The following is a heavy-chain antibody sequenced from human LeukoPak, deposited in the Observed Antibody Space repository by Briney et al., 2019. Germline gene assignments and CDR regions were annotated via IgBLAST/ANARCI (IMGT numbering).Heavy chain of an antibody. V-gene: IGHV1-8*01. CDR3: ARGLRFPGATNGDY. CDR2: MNPNSGNT. Sequence: ASVKVSCKASGYTFTSYDINWVRQATGQGLEWMGWMNPNSGNTGYAQKFQGRVTMTRNTYISTAYMELSSLRSDDTAVYYCARGLRFPGATNGDYWGQGTLVTVSS. D-gene: IGHD1-26*01. J-gene: IGHJ4*02. CDR1: GYTFTSYD.